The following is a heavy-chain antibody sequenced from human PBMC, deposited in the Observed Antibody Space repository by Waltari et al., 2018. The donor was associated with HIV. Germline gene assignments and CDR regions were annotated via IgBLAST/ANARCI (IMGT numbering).Heavy chain of an antibody. D-gene: IGHD2-2*01. CDR2: INHSGRT. V-gene: IGHV4-34*01. J-gene: IGHJ6*02. CDR1: GGSFSGYY. CDR3: ARRSCSSTSCYARARGGMDV. Sequence: QVQLQQWGAGLLKPSETLYLTCAVYGGSFSGYYWSWLRQPPGKGLVWIGEINHSGRTNYNPSLKSRVTISVDTSKNQFSLKLSSVTAADTAVYYCARRSCSSTSCYARARGGMDVWGQGTTVTVSS.